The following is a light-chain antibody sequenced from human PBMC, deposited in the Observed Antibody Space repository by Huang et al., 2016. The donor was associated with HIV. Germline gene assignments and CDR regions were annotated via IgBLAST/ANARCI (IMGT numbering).Light chain of an antibody. CDR1: QGISNS. Sequence: DIQMTQSPSSLSASIGDRVTITCRASQGISNSLAWYQQKPGKAPKLLLYAASRLNSGGPPRFSGSGSGTTYTLTISSLRPEDFATFYCQQYFTTPPWTFGQGTKLEIK. CDR2: AAS. V-gene: IGKV1-NL1*01. CDR3: QQYFTTPPWT. J-gene: IGKJ2*01.